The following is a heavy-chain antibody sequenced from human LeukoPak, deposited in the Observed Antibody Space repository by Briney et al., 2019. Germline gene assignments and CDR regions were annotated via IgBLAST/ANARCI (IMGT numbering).Heavy chain of an antibody. V-gene: IGHV5-51*01. CDR1: GYNFNSFW. CDR2: IYPGTSDT. Sequence: GESLKISCKGSGYNFNSFWIGWVRQMPGKGLEWMGIIYPGTSDTRYSPSFQGQVSFSADKSISTAYLQWSSLQASDTAMYYCARPGSGVAGPLDAFDIWGQGTMVTVSS. J-gene: IGHJ3*02. D-gene: IGHD6-19*01. CDR3: ARPGSGVAGPLDAFDI.